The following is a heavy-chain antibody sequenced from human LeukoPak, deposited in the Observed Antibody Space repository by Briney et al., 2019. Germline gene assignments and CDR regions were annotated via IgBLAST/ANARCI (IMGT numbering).Heavy chain of an antibody. CDR1: GYSISSGYY. D-gene: IGHD6-19*01. CDR2: IYHSGST. V-gene: IGHV4-38-2*02. J-gene: IGHJ4*02. Sequence: PSETLSLTCTVSGYSISSGYYWGWIRQPPGQGLEWIGSIYHSGSTYYNPSLKSRVTISVDTSKNQFSLNLSSVTAADTAVYYCASGGWYLPYWGQGTLVTVSS. CDR3: ASGGWYLPY.